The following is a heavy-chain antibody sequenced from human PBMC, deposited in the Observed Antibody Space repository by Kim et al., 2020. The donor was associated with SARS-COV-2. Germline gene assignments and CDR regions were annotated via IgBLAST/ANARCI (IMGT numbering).Heavy chain of an antibody. CDR2: ISWNSGSI. J-gene: IGHJ4*02. Sequence: GGSLRLSCAASGFTFDDYAMHWVRQAPGKGLEWVSGISWNSGSIGYADSVKGRFTISRDNAKNSLYLQMNSLRAEDTALYYCAKDMALEGDSSGQPDYWGQGTLVTVSS. CDR3: AKDMALEGDSSGQPDY. D-gene: IGHD3-22*01. V-gene: IGHV3-9*01. CDR1: GFTFDDYA.